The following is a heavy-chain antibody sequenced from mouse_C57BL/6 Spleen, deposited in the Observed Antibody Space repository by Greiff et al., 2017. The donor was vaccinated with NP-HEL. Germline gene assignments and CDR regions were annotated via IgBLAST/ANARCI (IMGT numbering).Heavy chain of an antibody. Sequence: QVQLQQPGAELVRPGTSVKLSCKASGYTFTSYWMHWVKQRPGQGLEWIGVIDPSDSYTNYNQKFKGKATLTVDTSSSTAYMQLSSLTSEDSAVYYCARPDYYSHSFYAMDYWGQGTSVTVSS. D-gene: IGHD2-12*01. J-gene: IGHJ4*01. CDR3: ARPDYYSHSFYAMDY. V-gene: IGHV1-59*01. CDR1: GYTFTSYW. CDR2: IDPSDSYT.